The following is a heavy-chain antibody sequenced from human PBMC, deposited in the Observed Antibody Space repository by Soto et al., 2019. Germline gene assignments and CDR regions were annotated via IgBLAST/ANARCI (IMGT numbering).Heavy chain of an antibody. CDR1: GFTFSSYE. Sequence: AGGSLRLSCAASGFTFSSYEMNWVRQAPGKGLEWVSYISSSGSTIYYADSVKGRFTISRDNAKNSLYLQMNSLRAEDMAVYYCARDPMPWSGYYPPLVDYGMDVWGQGTTVTVSS. J-gene: IGHJ6*02. D-gene: IGHD3-3*01. V-gene: IGHV3-48*03. CDR2: ISSSGSTI. CDR3: ARDPMPWSGYYPPLVDYGMDV.